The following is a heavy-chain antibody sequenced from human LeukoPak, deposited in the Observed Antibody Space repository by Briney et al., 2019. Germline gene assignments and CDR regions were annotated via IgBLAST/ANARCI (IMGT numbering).Heavy chain of an antibody. D-gene: IGHD2-15*01. CDR1: GFTFSSYE. Sequence: GGSLRLSCAASGFTFSSYEMNWVRQAPGKGLEWVSYISSSGSTIYYADSVKGRFTIPRDNAKNSLYLQMNSLRAEDTAVYYCARDARLHYGMDVWGQGTTVTVSS. V-gene: IGHV3-48*03. J-gene: IGHJ6*02. CDR3: ARDARLHYGMDV. CDR2: ISSSGSTI.